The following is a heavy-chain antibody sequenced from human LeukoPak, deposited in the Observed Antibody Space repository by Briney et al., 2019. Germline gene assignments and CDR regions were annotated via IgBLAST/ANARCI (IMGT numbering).Heavy chain of an antibody. J-gene: IGHJ4*02. CDR2: IYYSGST. Sequence: SETLSLTCTVSGGSISSSSYYWGWIRQPPGKGLEWIGSIYYSGSTYYNPSLKSRVTISVDTSKNQFSLKLSSVTAADTAVYYYARVARAVAAALLFDYWGQGTLVTVSS. D-gene: IGHD6-19*01. CDR1: GGSISSSSYY. CDR3: ARVARAVAAALLFDY. V-gene: IGHV4-39*07.